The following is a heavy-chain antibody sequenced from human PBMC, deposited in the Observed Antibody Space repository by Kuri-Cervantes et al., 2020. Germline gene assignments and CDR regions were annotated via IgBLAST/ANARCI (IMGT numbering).Heavy chain of an antibody. Sequence: ASVKVSCKASGYTFTSYGISWVRQAPGQGLEWMGWISAYNGNTNYAQKLQGRVTMTTDTSTSKAYMELRSLRSEDTAVYYCARDQYIVGATTYYYYGMDVWGQGTTVTVSS. CDR2: ISAYNGNT. J-gene: IGHJ6*02. D-gene: IGHD1-26*01. V-gene: IGHV1-18*01. CDR3: ARDQYIVGATTYYYYGMDV. CDR1: GYTFTSYG.